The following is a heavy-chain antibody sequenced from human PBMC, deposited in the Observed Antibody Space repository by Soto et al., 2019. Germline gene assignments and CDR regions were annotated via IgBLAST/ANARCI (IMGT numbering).Heavy chain of an antibody. CDR1: GYSFTSYW. Sequence: GESLKISCKGSGYSFTSYWIGWVRQMPGKGLEWMGIIYPGDSDTRYSPSFQGQVTISADKSISTAYLQWSSLKASDTAMYYCARQPRSINDYGRKSGFENWGQGTMVTVSS. J-gene: IGHJ3*02. CDR2: IYPGDSDT. CDR3: ARQPRSINDYGRKSGFEN. V-gene: IGHV5-51*01. D-gene: IGHD4-17*01.